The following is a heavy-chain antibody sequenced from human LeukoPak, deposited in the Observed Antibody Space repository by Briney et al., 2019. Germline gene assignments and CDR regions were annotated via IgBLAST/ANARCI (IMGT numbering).Heavy chain of an antibody. D-gene: IGHD2-8*01. CDR1: GGSISSSSYY. V-gene: IGHV4-39*07. CDR3: ARVGIVLMVYAYYFDY. CDR2: IYYSGST. Sequence: SETLSLTCTVSGGSISSSSYYWGWIRQPPGKGLEWIGSIYYSGSTYYNPSLKSRVTISVDTSKNQFSLKLSSVTAADTAVYYCARVGIVLMVYAYYFDYWGQGTLVTVSS. J-gene: IGHJ4*02.